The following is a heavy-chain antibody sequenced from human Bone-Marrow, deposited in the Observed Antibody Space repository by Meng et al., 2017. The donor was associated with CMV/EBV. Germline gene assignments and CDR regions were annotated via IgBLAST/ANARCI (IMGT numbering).Heavy chain of an antibody. CDR1: GYTFTGYY. CDR2: IIPILGIA. CDR3: ARVPTVVVPAATYYYYGMDV. D-gene: IGHD2-2*01. V-gene: IGHV1-69*04. J-gene: IGHJ6*02. Sequence: SVKVSCKASGYTFTGYYMHWVRQAPGQGLEWMRRIIPILGIANYAQKFQGRVTITADKSTSTAYMELSSLRSEDTAVYYCARVPTVVVPAATYYYYGMDVWGQGTTVTVSS.